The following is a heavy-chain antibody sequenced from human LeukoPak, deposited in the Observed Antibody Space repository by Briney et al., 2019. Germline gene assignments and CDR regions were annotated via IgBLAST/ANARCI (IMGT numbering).Heavy chain of an antibody. J-gene: IGHJ4*02. CDR3: ARVPPAPLSPIAVATNYFDY. CDR2: INPSGGST. CDR1: GYTFTSYY. D-gene: IGHD6-19*01. Sequence: ASVKVSCKASGYTFTSYYMHWVRQAPGRGLEWMGIINPSGGSTSYAQKFQGRVTMTRDTSTSTVYMELSSLRSEDTAVYYCARVPPAPLSPIAVATNYFDYWGQGTLVTVSS. V-gene: IGHV1-46*03.